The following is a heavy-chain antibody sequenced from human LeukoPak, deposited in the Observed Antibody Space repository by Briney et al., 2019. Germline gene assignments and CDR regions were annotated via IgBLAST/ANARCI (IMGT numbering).Heavy chain of an antibody. CDR3: ARVLRYFDWSRASYYYYYMDV. J-gene: IGHJ6*03. V-gene: IGHV4-59*01. CDR2: IYYSGST. D-gene: IGHD3-9*01. CDR1: GGSFSGYY. Sequence: PSETLSLTCAVYGGSFSGYYWSWIRQPPGKGLEWIGYIYYSGSTNYNPSLKSRVTISVDTSKNQFSLKLSSVTAADTAVYYCARVLRYFDWSRASYYYYYMDVWGKGTTVTVSS.